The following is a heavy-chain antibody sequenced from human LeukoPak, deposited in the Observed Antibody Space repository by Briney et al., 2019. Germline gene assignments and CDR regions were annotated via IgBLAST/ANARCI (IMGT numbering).Heavy chain of an antibody. J-gene: IGHJ6*02. CDR2: ICDSGSST. D-gene: IGHD3-22*01. Sequence: GGSLRLSCAASGFTFSKYAMSWVRQVPGKGLEWVSSICDSGSSTYYADSVKGRFIISRDNSKNTLYLQMDSLRAEDTAVYYCARGPYYYDSSGYPVADYYYYGMDVWGQGTTVTVSS. V-gene: IGHV3-23*01. CDR1: GFTFSKYA. CDR3: ARGPYYYDSSGYPVADYYYYGMDV.